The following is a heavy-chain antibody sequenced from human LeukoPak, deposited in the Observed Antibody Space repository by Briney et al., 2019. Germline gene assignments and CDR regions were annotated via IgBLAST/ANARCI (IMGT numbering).Heavy chain of an antibody. CDR2: IYTSGST. CDR1: GGSISSYC. V-gene: IGHV4-4*07. D-gene: IGHD3-10*01. J-gene: IGHJ6*03. CDR3: ARAGVYYGSGSYYYMDV. Sequence: PSETLSLTCTVSGGSISSYCWSWIRQPAGKGLEWIGRIYTSGSTNYNPSLKSRVTMSVDTSKNQFSLKLSSVTAADTAVYYCARAGVYYGSGSYYYMDVWGKGTTVTISS.